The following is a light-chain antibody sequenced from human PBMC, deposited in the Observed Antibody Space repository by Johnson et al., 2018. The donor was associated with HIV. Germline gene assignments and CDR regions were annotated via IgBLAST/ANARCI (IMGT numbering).Light chain of an antibody. CDR2: DNN. CDR1: SSNIGNNY. V-gene: IGLV1-51*01. J-gene: IGLJ1*01. Sequence: QPVLTQPPSVSAAPGQKVTISCSGSSSNIGNNYVSWYQQLPGTAPKLLIYDNNKRPSGIPDRFSGPKSGTSATLGITGLQTGDEADYYCGTWDSSLSAVYFFGTGTKVTVL. CDR3: GTWDSSLSAVYF.